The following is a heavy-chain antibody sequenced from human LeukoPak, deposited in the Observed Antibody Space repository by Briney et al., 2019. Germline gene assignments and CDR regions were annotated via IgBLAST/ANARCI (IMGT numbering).Heavy chain of an antibody. V-gene: IGHV3-64D*09. J-gene: IGHJ3*02. D-gene: IGHD4-17*01. CDR1: GFTFSRNA. CDR2: ISSNGGST. CDR3: VKDMGNDYGDFDAFDI. Sequence: GGPLRLSCSASGFTFSRNAMHWVRQAPGKGLEYVSGISSNGGSTYYAGSVKGRFTISRDNSKNTLYLQMGSLRPEDTAVFYCVKDMGNDYGDFDAFDIWGQGTMVTVSS.